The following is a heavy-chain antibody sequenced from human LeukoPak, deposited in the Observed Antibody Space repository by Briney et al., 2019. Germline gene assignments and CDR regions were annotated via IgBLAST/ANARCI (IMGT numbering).Heavy chain of an antibody. V-gene: IGHV3-15*01. J-gene: IGHJ5*02. Sequence: GGSLRFSCVASGFTFSTYAMSWVRQAPGKGLEWVGRIKSKTDGGTTDYAAPVKGRFTISRDNSKNTLYLQMNSLKTEDTAVYYCTTVNWFDPWGQGTLVTVSS. CDR3: TTVNWFDP. CDR1: GFTFSTYA. CDR2: IKSKTDGGTT.